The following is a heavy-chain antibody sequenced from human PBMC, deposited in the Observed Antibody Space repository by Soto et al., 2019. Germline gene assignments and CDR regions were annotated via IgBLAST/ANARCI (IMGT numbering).Heavy chain of an antibody. Sequence: QVQLQESGPGLVKPSGTLSLTCAVSGDSVSSPYYWCWVRQPPGKGLEWIGEVFHNGTTSYNPSLMSRVSISMDNSINQFSLDLSSVTAADTAVYYCARSAGWYAVHSWCPGTLVIVSS. J-gene: IGHJ4*02. V-gene: IGHV4-4*02. CDR3: ARSAGWYAVHS. CDR2: VFHNGTT. CDR1: GDSVSSPYY. D-gene: IGHD6-19*01.